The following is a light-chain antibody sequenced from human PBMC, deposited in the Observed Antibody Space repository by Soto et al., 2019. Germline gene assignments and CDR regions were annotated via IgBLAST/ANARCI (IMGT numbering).Light chain of an antibody. Sequence: QPVLTQPPSASGTPGQRVTISCSGSSSNIGSNTVNWYQQLPGTAPKLLISSNNQRPSGVPDRFSGSKSGTSASLAISGLQSEDEADYYCAAWDDSLNGFWVFGGGTKVTVL. CDR2: SNN. CDR1: SSNIGSNT. V-gene: IGLV1-44*01. CDR3: AAWDDSLNGFWV. J-gene: IGLJ3*02.